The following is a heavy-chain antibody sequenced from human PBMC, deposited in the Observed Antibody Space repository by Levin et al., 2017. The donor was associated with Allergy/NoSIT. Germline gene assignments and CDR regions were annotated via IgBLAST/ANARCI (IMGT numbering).Heavy chain of an antibody. CDR1: GFTFTSYA. CDR3: ARDVRRAAAYYFDY. Sequence: QPSETLSLTCAASGFTFTSYAMHWVRQAPGKGLEWVTVISTDGKDKHYADSVKGRFSISRDNSKNTLFLQMNSLRPEDTAVYYCARDVRRAAAYYFDYWGQGTLVTVSP. CDR2: ISTDGKDK. J-gene: IGHJ4*02. D-gene: IGHD6-13*01. V-gene: IGHV3-30*04.